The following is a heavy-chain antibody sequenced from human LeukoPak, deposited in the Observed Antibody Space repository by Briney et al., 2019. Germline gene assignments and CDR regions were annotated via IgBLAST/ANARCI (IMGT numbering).Heavy chain of an antibody. CDR1: GFTFSSYA. J-gene: IGHJ4*02. Sequence: GGSLRLSCAASGFTFSSYAMSWVRQAPGKGLEWVSAISGSGGSTYYADSVKGRFTISRDNSKNTLYLQMNSLRAEDTAVCYCAPSPRGIIAAAGTGDSWGQGTLVTVSS. CDR3: APSPRGIIAAAGTGDS. V-gene: IGHV3-23*01. D-gene: IGHD6-13*01. CDR2: ISGSGGST.